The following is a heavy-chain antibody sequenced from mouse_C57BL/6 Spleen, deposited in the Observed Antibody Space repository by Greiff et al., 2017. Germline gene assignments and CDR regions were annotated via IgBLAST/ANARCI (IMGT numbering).Heavy chain of an antibody. J-gene: IGHJ2*01. CDR3: ARDYYGSSYYFDY. Sequence: QVQLQQSGAELVKPGASVKMSCKASGYTFTSYWITWVKQRPGQGLEWIGDIYPGSGSTNYNEKFKSKATLTVDTSSSTAYMQLSSLTSEDSAVYYCARDYYGSSYYFDYWGQGTTLTVSS. CDR1: GYTFTSYW. V-gene: IGHV1-55*01. D-gene: IGHD1-1*01. CDR2: IYPGSGST.